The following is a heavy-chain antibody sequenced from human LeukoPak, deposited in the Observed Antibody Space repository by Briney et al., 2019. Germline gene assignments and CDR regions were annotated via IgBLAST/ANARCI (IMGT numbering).Heavy chain of an antibody. Sequence: PGGSLRLSCAASGFTFNTYGMNWVRQPPGKGLEWVSHITGSGGIIYYVDSVKGRFTVSRDNAKNSLYLQMNSLRDEDTAVYYCARDEYYDSSGYGRRAFDYWGQGTLVTVSS. J-gene: IGHJ4*02. CDR2: ITGSGGII. V-gene: IGHV3-48*02. D-gene: IGHD3-22*01. CDR3: ARDEYYDSSGYGRRAFDY. CDR1: GFTFNTYG.